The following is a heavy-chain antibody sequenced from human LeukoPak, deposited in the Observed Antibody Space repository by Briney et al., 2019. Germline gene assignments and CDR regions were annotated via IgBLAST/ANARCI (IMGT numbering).Heavy chain of an antibody. Sequence: ASVKVSCKASGYTFTSYDINWVRQATGQGLEWMGWMNPNSGNTGYAQRFQGRVTMTRNTSISTAYMELSSLRSEDTAVYYCARGGSITGTTWFDPWGQGTLVTVSS. D-gene: IGHD1-7*01. CDR3: ARGGSITGTTWFDP. V-gene: IGHV1-8*01. J-gene: IGHJ5*02. CDR2: MNPNSGNT. CDR1: GYTFTSYD.